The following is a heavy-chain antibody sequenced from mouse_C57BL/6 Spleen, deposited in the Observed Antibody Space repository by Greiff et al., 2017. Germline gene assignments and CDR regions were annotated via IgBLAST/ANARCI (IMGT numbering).Heavy chain of an antibody. CDR2: IRSKSNNYAT. CDR3: VRHYYGSSFWFAY. V-gene: IGHV10-1*01. J-gene: IGHJ3*01. CDR1: GFSFNTYA. Sequence: EVMLVESGGGLVQPKGSLKLSCAASGFSFNTYAMNWVRQAPGKGLEWVARIRSKSNNYATYYADSVKDRFTISRDDSESMLYLQMNNLKTEDTAMDYCVRHYYGSSFWFAYWGQGTLVTVSA. D-gene: IGHD1-1*01.